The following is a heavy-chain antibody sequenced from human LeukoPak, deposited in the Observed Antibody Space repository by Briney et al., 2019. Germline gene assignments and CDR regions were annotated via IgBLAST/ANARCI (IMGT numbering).Heavy chain of an antibody. CDR1: GGSISSGDYY. D-gene: IGHD1-26*01. V-gene: IGHV4-30-2*01. CDR2: IYHSGST. Sequence: SQTLSLTCNVSGGSISSGDYYWSWIRQPPGKGLEWIGYIYHSGSTYYNPSLKSRVTISVDRSKNQFSLKLSSVTAADTAVYYCARAFVGYYFDYWGQGTLVTVSS. CDR3: ARAFVGYYFDY. J-gene: IGHJ4*02.